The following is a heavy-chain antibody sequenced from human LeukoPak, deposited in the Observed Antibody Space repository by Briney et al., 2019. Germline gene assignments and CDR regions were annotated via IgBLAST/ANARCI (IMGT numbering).Heavy chain of an antibody. V-gene: IGHV1-2*02. Sequence: ASVKVSCKASGYTFTGYYMYWVRQAPGQGLEWMGWINPNSGGTNYAQKFQGRVTMTRDTSISTAYMELSRLRSDDTAVYYCARDCSSTSCYSYWGQGTLVTVSS. J-gene: IGHJ4*02. CDR3: ARDCSSTSCYSY. CDR1: GYTFTGYY. D-gene: IGHD2-2*02. CDR2: INPNSGGT.